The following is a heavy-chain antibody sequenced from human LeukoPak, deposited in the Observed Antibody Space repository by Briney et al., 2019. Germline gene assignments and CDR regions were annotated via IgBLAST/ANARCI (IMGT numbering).Heavy chain of an antibody. Sequence: ETLSLTCTVSGGSISSYYWSWIRQPPGKGLEWVSAISGSGGSTYYADSVKGRFTISRDNSKNTLYLQMNSLRAEDTAVYYCAKDRGMVDYWGQGTLVTVSS. J-gene: IGHJ4*02. V-gene: IGHV3-23*01. CDR1: GGSISSYY. D-gene: IGHD3-10*01. CDR3: AKDRGMVDY. CDR2: ISGSGGST.